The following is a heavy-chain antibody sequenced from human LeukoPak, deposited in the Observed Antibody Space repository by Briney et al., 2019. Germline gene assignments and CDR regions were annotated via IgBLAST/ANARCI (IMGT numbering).Heavy chain of an antibody. CDR2: ISSSSSTI. CDR3: ARDQDTYYYDSSPLGY. CDR1: GFTFSSYS. V-gene: IGHV3-48*04. Sequence: GGSLRLSCAASGFTFSSYSMNWVRQAPGKGLEWVSYISSSSSTIYYADSVKGRFTISRDIAKNSLYLQMNSLRAEDTAVYYCARDQDTYYYDSSPLGYWGQGTLVTVSS. J-gene: IGHJ4*02. D-gene: IGHD3-22*01.